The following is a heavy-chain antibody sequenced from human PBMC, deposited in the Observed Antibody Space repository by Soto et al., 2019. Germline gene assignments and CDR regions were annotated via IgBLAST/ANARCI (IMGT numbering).Heavy chain of an antibody. CDR3: APLRGNYYTISGKSALDD. CDR2: ISGSGGST. CDR1: GFTFSSYA. Sequence: EVQVLESGGGLIQPGGSLRLSCAASGFTFSSYAMTWVRQAPGKGLEWVSIISGSGGSTYYADSVKGRFTISRDNYKNTIYLQMTSLRVEDTAVYYCAPLRGNYYTISGKSALDDWGQGTLVTVSS. V-gene: IGHV3-23*01. D-gene: IGHD3-10*01. J-gene: IGHJ4*02.